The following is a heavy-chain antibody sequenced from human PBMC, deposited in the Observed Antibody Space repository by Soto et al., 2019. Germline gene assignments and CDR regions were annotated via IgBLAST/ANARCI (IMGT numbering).Heavy chain of an antibody. CDR3: AQSRYSYGYXY. CDR1: GGTFSSYA. CDR2: SIPIFGTA. V-gene: IGHV1-69*13. Sequence: SVKVSCKASGGTFSSYAISWVRQAPGQGLESRGVSIPIFGTANYAQKFQGRVTITADESTSTAYMELSSLRSEDTAVYYCAQSRYSYGYXYWGKGTLVTVXS. D-gene: IGHD5-18*01. J-gene: IGHJ4*02.